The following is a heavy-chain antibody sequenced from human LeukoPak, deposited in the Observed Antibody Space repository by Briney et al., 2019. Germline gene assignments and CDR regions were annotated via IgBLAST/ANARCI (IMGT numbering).Heavy chain of an antibody. CDR1: GGSISNYY. J-gene: IGHJ5*02. CDR2: MYYSGST. D-gene: IGHD1-26*01. Sequence: SETLSLTCSVSGGSISNYYWSWIRQPPGKGLEWIGSMYYSGSTYYNPSLKSRVTISVDTSKNQFSLKLSSVTAADTAVYYCARDSGGSYDNWFDPWGQGTLVTVSS. CDR3: ARDSGGSYDNWFDP. V-gene: IGHV4-59*12.